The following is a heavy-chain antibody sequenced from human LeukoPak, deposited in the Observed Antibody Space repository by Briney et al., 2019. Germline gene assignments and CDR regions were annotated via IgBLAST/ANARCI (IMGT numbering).Heavy chain of an antibody. J-gene: IGHJ6*02. Sequence: GGSLRLSCAASGFTFNYAWMSWVRQVPGKGLEWVGQTVSEIDGGTTDYAAPVKGRFTVSRDDSKSTLYLQMNSLKIEDTAVYYCTTDEDWNYARKDVWGQGATVIVSS. CDR1: GFTFNYAW. V-gene: IGHV3-15*04. CDR3: TTDEDWNYARKDV. D-gene: IGHD1-7*01. CDR2: TVSEIDGGTT.